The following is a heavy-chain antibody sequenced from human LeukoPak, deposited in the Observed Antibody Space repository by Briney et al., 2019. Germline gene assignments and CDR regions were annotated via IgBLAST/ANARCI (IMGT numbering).Heavy chain of an antibody. CDR1: GGSISSGSYY. J-gene: IGHJ4*02. Sequence: PSQTLSLTCTVSGGSISSGSYYWSWIRQPAGKGLEWIGRIYTSGSTNYNPSLKSRVTISVDTSKNQFSLKLSSVTAADTAVYYCARDLGVRGVRVFDYWGQGTLVTVSS. CDR3: ARDLGVRGVRVFDY. D-gene: IGHD3-10*01. CDR2: IYTSGST. V-gene: IGHV4-61*02.